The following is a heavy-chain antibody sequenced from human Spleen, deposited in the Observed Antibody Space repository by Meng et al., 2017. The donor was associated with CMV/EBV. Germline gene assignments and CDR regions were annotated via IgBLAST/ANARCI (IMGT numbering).Heavy chain of an antibody. V-gene: IGHV1-2*02. J-gene: IGHJ5*02. D-gene: IGHD3-22*01. Sequence: YYMHWVRQAPGQGLEWMGWINPNSGGTNYAQKFQGRVTMTGDTSISTAYMELSRLRSDDTAVYYCARARLYYYDSSGYVDGPNWFDPWGQGTLVTVSS. CDR3: ARARLYYYDSSGYVDGPNWFDP. CDR1: YY. CDR2: INPNSGGT.